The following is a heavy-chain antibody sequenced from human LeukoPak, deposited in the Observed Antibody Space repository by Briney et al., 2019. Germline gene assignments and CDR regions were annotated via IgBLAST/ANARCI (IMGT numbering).Heavy chain of an antibody. Sequence: SETLSLTCTVSGGSISSYYWSWIRQPPGKGLEWIGYIYYSGSTNYNPSLKSRVPISVDTSKNQFSLKLSSVTAADTAVYYCARARYDILTGYYLGGPFDYWGQGTLVTVSS. CDR2: IYYSGST. CDR3: ARARYDILTGYYLGGPFDY. CDR1: GGSISSYY. J-gene: IGHJ4*02. V-gene: IGHV4-59*01. D-gene: IGHD3-9*01.